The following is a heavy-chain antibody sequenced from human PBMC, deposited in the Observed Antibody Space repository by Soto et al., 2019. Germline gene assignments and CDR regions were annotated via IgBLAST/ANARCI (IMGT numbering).Heavy chain of an antibody. D-gene: IGHD3-3*01. CDR2: INHSGST. CDR1: GGSFSGYY. CDR3: ARAPRITIFGVVINYGMDV. Sequence: SETLSLTCAVYGGSFSGYYWSWIRQPPGKGLEWIGEINHSGSTNYNPSLKSRVTISVDTSKNQFSLKLSSVTAADTAMYYCARAPRITIFGVVINYGMDVWGQGTTVTVSS. V-gene: IGHV4-34*01. J-gene: IGHJ6*02.